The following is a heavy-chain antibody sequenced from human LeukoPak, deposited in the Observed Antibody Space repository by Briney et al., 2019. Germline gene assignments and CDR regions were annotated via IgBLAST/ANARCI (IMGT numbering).Heavy chain of an antibody. CDR3: ARAIDDSSDYTDY. CDR1: GFTFSSYA. J-gene: IGHJ4*02. D-gene: IGHD3-22*01. V-gene: IGHV3-30*01. CDR2: ISYDGSNK. Sequence: GGSLRLSCAASGFTFSSYAMHWVRQAPGKGLEWVAVISYDGSNKYYADSVKGRFTISRDNSKNTLYLQMNSLRAEDTAVYYCARAIDDSSDYTDYWGQGTLVTVSS.